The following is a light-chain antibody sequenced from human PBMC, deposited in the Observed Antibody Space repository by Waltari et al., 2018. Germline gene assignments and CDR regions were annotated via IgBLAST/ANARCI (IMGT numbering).Light chain of an antibody. CDR3: HQHYTTPWT. V-gene: IGKV4-1*01. CDR1: QTVLSRANNKNY. CDR2: WAS. J-gene: IGKJ1*01. Sequence: DIVMTQSPDSLAVSLGERATINCKSSQTVLSRANNKNYLTWYQQKPGQPPKLLFSWASIRESGVPDRLSASGSGTDFTLTISSLQAEDVAVYYCHQHYTTPWTFGQGTKVEIK.